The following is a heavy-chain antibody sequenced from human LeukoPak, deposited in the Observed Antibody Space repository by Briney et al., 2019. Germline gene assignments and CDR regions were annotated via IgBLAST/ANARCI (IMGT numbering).Heavy chain of an antibody. J-gene: IGHJ6*02. CDR1: GGSISSGDYY. V-gene: IGHV4-30-4*01. CDR2: IYYSGST. D-gene: IGHD2-2*01. Sequence: SETLSLTCTVSGGSISSGDYYWSWICQPPGKGLEWIGYIYYSGSTYYNPSLKSRVTISVDTSKNQFSLKLSSVTAADTAVYYCAREPLVVPAAISYYGMDVWGQGTTVTVSS. CDR3: AREPLVVPAAISYYGMDV.